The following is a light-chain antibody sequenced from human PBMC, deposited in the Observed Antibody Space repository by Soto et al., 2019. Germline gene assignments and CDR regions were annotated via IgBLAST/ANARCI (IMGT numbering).Light chain of an antibody. CDR3: QSYDSSLSGWV. CDR1: SSNIGAGYD. CDR2: GNS. Sequence: QYVLTQPPSVSGAPGQRVTISCTGSSSNIGAGYDVHWYQQLPGTAPKLLISGNSNRPSGVPDRFSGYKSGTSASLAITGLQAEDEAAYSCQSYDSSLSGWVFGGGTKLTVL. J-gene: IGLJ3*02. V-gene: IGLV1-40*01.